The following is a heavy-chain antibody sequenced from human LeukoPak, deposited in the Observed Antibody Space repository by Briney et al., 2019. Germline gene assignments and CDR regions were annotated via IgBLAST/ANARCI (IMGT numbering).Heavy chain of an antibody. J-gene: IGHJ4*02. Sequence: SETLSLSCSVSGYSITSGFYCGWIRQPPGKGLEWIGRIYYSGSTKYNPSLKSRVTMSVDTSKNQFSLKLSSVTAADTAVYFCARGMSGSYDYWGQGTLVTASS. CDR2: IYYSGST. D-gene: IGHD1-26*01. CDR3: ARGMSGSYDY. CDR1: GYSITSGFY. V-gene: IGHV4-38-2*02.